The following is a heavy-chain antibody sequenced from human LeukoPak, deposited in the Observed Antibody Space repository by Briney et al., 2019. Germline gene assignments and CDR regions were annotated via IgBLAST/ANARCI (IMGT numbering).Heavy chain of an antibody. Sequence: GGSLRLSCAASGFGSRIYSMTWVRQAVGKGLEWVSSMSGGGDTSYYADSVKGRFAVSRDYSKNTLYLQMDSLRAEDTAVYYCARDYDYDSSGYSSDWGQGTLVTVSS. CDR3: ARDYDYDSSGYSSD. CDR2: MSGGGDTS. CDR1: GFGSRIYS. D-gene: IGHD3-22*01. J-gene: IGHJ4*02. V-gene: IGHV3-23*01.